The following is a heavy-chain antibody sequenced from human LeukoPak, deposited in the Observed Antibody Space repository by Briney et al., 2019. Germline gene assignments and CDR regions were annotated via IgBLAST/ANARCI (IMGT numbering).Heavy chain of an antibody. J-gene: IGHJ4*02. D-gene: IGHD2-15*01. CDR2: IYHSGST. Sequence: SETLSLTCAVSGYSISSGYYWGWIRQPPGKGLEWIGSIYHSGSTYYNPSLKSRVTISVDTSKNQFSLKLSSVTAADTAVYYCARANVVVVAGEYYFDYWGQGTLVTVSS. CDR3: ARANVVVVAGEYYFDY. V-gene: IGHV4-38-2*01. CDR1: GYSISSGYY.